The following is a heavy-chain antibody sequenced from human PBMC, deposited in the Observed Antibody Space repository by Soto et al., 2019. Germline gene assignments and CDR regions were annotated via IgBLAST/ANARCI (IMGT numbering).Heavy chain of an antibody. Sequence: QVQLQESGPGLVKPSETLSLTCTVSGGSVSSGSSYWSWIRQPPGKRLEWIGYIYYSGSTSYNPSLKSRVTISVDTSKNQFSLQLSSVTAADTAVYYCAREFGAYYDGSGNYLNWFDPWGLGPLVTVSS. CDR1: GGSVSSGSSY. V-gene: IGHV4-61*01. CDR2: IYYSGST. J-gene: IGHJ5*02. CDR3: AREFGAYYDGSGNYLNWFDP. D-gene: IGHD3-22*01.